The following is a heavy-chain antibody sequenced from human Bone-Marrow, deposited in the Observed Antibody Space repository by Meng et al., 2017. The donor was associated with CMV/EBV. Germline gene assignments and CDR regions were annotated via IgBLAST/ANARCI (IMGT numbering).Heavy chain of an antibody. D-gene: IGHD1-26*01. CDR1: GFTFSSYG. CDR2: IWYDGSNK. V-gene: IGHV3-33*06. J-gene: IGHJ6*02. Sequence: GESLKISCAASGFTFSSYGMHWVRQAPGKGLEWVAVIWYDGSNKYYADSVKGRFTISRDNSKNTLYLQMNSLRAEDTAVYCCAKEDRYSGSYYDHYGMDVWGQGTTVTVSS. CDR3: AKEDRYSGSYYDHYGMDV.